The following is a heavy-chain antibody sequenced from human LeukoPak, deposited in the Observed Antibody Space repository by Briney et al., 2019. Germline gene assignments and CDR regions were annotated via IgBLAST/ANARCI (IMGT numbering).Heavy chain of an antibody. J-gene: IGHJ4*02. CDR3: ARVRVYSSGWNFDY. CDR2: INSNSGST. CDR1: GYTFTDYY. V-gene: IGHV1-2*02. Sequence: ASVKVSCKASGYTFTDYYMHWVRQAPGQGLEWMGWINSNSGSTSYAQNFQGRVTMTRDTSISTLYVELSSLRSDDTAVYYCARVRVYSSGWNFDYWGQGTLVTVSS. D-gene: IGHD6-19*01.